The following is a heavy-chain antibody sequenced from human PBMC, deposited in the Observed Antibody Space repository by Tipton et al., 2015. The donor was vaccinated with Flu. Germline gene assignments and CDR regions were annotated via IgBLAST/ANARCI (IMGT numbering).Heavy chain of an antibody. CDR1: SGSIRSTNYF. J-gene: IGHJ4*02. CDR2: IYPSGTT. Sequence: TLSLTCTVSSGSIRSTNYFCAWIRQPPGKRLELIGSIYPSGTTYYNPSLKSRVTISADTSKSQFSLKLRSVTAADTAVYYCVRAIAAAGSYWGQGTLVTVSS. D-gene: IGHD6-13*01. CDR3: VRAIAAAGSY. V-gene: IGHV4-39*01.